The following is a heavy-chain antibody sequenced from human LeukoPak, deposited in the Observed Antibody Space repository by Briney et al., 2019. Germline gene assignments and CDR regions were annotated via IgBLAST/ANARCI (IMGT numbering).Heavy chain of an antibody. CDR3: ARSGPGPVAYYYYYYGMDV. Sequence: SETLSLTCTVFGGSISSYYWSWIRQPPGKGLEWIGYIYYSGSTNYNPSLKSRVTISVDTSKNQFSLKLSSVTAADTAVYYCARSGPGPVAYYYYYYGMDVWGQGTTVTVSS. V-gene: IGHV4-59*12. J-gene: IGHJ6*02. D-gene: IGHD1-26*01. CDR2: IYYSGST. CDR1: GGSISSYY.